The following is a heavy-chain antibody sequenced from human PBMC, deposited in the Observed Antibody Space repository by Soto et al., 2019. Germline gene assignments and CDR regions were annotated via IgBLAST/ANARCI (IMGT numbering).Heavy chain of an antibody. J-gene: IGHJ4*02. D-gene: IGHD6-13*01. Sequence: QTLSLTCAISGDSFSSNSAAWNWIRQSPSRGLEWLGRTYYRSKWYNDYAVSVKSRITINPDTSKNQFSLQLNSVTPEDTAVYYCARTPGIAAAGSSGNFDYWGQGTLVTVSS. CDR1: GDSFSSNSAA. CDR3: ARTPGIAAAGSSGNFDY. CDR2: TYYRSKWYN. V-gene: IGHV6-1*01.